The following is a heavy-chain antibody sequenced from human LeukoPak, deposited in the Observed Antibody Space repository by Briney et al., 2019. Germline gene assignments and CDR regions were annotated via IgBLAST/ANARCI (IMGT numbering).Heavy chain of an antibody. CDR2: ISGSGGST. CDR3: PKVEVGATKRYYFHY. CDR1: GFTFSSYA. D-gene: IGHD1-26*01. J-gene: IGHJ4*02. V-gene: IGHV3-23*01. Sequence: GGSLSLSCAASGFTFSSYAMSWVRQAPGKGLEWVSAISGSGGSTYYADSVKGRFTISRDNSKNTLYLQMNSLRAEDTAVYYCPKVEVGATKRYYFHYWAREPWSPSPQ.